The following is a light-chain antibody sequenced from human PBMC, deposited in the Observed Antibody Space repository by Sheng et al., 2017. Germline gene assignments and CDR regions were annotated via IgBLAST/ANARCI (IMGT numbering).Light chain of an antibody. CDR3: MQSMHLPPLT. V-gene: IGKV2D-29*01. CDR2: ELF. CDR1: QSLLHGNGRTY. Sequence: DIVMTQTPLSLSVTPGQSASISCKSSQSLLHGNGRTYVHWYLHKPGQPPQLLMYELFNRFSGVPDRFSGSGSRDRFHTDNQPGGGLRDVGVYYCMQSMHLPPLTFGGGTKVEIK. J-gene: IGKJ4*01.